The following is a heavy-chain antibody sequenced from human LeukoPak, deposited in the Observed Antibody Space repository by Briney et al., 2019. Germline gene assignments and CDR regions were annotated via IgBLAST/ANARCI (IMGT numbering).Heavy chain of an antibody. CDR2: ISGSSSDV. CDR1: GFTSSDSY. Sequence: KPGGSLRLSCAASGFTSSDSYMTWIRQAPGKGLELLSYISGSSSDVNYIDSVRGRFTIYRENDKNSLYLHMNSLTVEDTAVYYCSRDPRHSDYWGQGTLVTVSS. CDR3: SRDPRHSDY. J-gene: IGHJ4*02. V-gene: IGHV3-11*01.